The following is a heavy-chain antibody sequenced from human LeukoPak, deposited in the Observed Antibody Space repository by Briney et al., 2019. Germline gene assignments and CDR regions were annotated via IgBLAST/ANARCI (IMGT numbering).Heavy chain of an antibody. CDR3: AREIGYDYVWGSYRSSGYFDY. CDR1: GGSFSGYY. V-gene: IGHV4-34*01. Sequence: SETLSLTCAVYGGSFSGYYWSWIRQPPGKGLEWIGEINHSGSTNYNPSLKSRVTISVDTSKNQFSLKLSSVTAADTAVYYCAREIGYDYVWGSYRSSGYFDYWGQGTLVTVSS. CDR2: INHSGST. D-gene: IGHD3-16*02. J-gene: IGHJ4*02.